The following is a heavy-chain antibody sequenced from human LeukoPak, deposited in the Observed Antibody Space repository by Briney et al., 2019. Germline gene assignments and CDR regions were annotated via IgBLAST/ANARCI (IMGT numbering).Heavy chain of an antibody. CDR3: ARPDPGIAVAGSGGDAFDI. CDR2: IYYSGST. Sequence: SETLSLTCTVSGGSISSSSYYWGWIRQPPGKGLEWIGSIYYSGSTYYNPSLKSRVTISVDTSKSQFSLKLSSVTAADTAVYYCARPDPGIAVAGSGGDAFDIWGQGTMVTVSS. V-gene: IGHV4-39*07. J-gene: IGHJ3*02. D-gene: IGHD6-19*01. CDR1: GGSISSSSYY.